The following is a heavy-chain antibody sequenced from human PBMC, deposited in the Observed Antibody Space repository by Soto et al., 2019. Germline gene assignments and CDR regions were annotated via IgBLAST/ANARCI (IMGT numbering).Heavy chain of an antibody. J-gene: IGHJ4*02. CDR3: ARGIAARPLSY. D-gene: IGHD6-6*01. Sequence: SATLSLTCTVSGGSISSGGYYWSWIRQHPGKGLEWIGYIYYSGSTYYNPSLKSRVTISVDTSKNQFSLKLSSVTAADTAVYYCARGIAARPLSYWGQGTLVTVSS. V-gene: IGHV4-31*03. CDR1: GGSISSGGYY. CDR2: IYYSGST.